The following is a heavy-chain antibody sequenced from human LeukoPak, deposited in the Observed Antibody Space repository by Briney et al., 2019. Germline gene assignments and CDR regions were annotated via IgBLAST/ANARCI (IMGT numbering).Heavy chain of an antibody. D-gene: IGHD6-19*01. CDR3: ARGLIAVAGTTLYYYYGMDV. J-gene: IGHJ6*02. CDR2: IYYSGST. V-gene: IGHV4-31*03. Sequence: PSETLSLTCTVSGGSISSGGYYWSWIRQHPGKGLEWIGYIYYSGSTYYNPSLKSRVTISVDTSKNQFSLKLSSVTAADTAVYYCARGLIAVAGTTLYYYYGMDVCGQGTTVTVSS. CDR1: GGSISSGGYY.